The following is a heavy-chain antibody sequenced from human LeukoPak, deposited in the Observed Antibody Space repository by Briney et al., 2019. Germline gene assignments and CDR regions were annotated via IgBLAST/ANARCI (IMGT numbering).Heavy chain of an antibody. CDR2: IYYSGST. V-gene: IGHV4-59*01. CDR3: ASWSGRIFGMDV. J-gene: IGHJ6*02. CDR1: GGSISSYY. Sequence: SETLSLTCTVSGGSISSYYWSWIRQPPGKGLEWIGYIYYSGSTNYNPSLKSRVTTSVDTSKNQLSLKVSSVTAADTAVYYCASWSGRIFGMDVWGQGTTVTVSS. D-gene: IGHD3-3*01.